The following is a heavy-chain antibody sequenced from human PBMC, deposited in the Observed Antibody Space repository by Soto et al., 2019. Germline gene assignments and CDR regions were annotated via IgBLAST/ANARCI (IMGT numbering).Heavy chain of an antibody. CDR3: ARVGYCSSTSCYSYGWFDP. V-gene: IGHV3-48*03. CDR2: ISSRGSTI. D-gene: IGHD2-2*01. J-gene: IGHJ5*02. Sequence: EVQLVESGGGLVQPGGSLRLSCAASGFTFSSYEMNWVRQAPGKGLEWASYISSRGSTIYYADSVKGRFTISRDNAKNSLYLQMNSLRAEDTAVYYCARVGYCSSTSCYSYGWFDPWGQGTLVTVSS. CDR1: GFTFSSYE.